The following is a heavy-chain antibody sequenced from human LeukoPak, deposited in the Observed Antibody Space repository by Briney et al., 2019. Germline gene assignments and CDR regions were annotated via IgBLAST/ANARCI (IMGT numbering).Heavy chain of an antibody. Sequence: PRGSLRLSWAASGFTFSSYGMHWVRQAPGKGLEWVALIWYDGSNKYYADSVKGRFTISRDNSKNTLYLQMNSLRAEDTAVYYCAREGPRGNSQFDYWGQGTLVTVSS. CDR3: AREGPRGNSQFDY. CDR1: GFTFSSYG. V-gene: IGHV3-33*01. D-gene: IGHD2/OR15-2a*01. CDR2: IWYDGSNK. J-gene: IGHJ4*02.